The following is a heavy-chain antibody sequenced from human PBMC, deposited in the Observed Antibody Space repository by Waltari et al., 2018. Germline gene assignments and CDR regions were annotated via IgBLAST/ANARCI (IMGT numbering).Heavy chain of an antibody. CDR1: GGSFSGYY. J-gene: IGHJ5*02. Sequence: QVQLQQWGAGLLKPSETMSLTCAVYGGSFSGYYWSWIRQPHGKGREWIGEINHSGSTNYNPSLKSRVTISVDTSKNQFSLKLSSVTAADTAVYYCARSLYCSGGSCYPKWFDPWGQGTLVTVSS. CDR3: ARSLYCSGGSCYPKWFDP. CDR2: INHSGST. V-gene: IGHV4-34*01. D-gene: IGHD2-15*01.